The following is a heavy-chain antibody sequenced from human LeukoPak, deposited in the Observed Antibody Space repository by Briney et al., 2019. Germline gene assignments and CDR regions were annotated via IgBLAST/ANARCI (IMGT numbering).Heavy chain of an antibody. D-gene: IGHD5-12*01. CDR1: GGSFSRYH. V-gene: IGHV4-34*01. CDR2: INDSGSF. Sequence: SETLSLTCAVYGGSFSRYHWSWIRQPPGKGLEWIGEINDSGSFSYNPSLESRVTISVDTSKNQFSLRLTSVTAADTAVYHCARTGYSGYPYFYYYMDVWGKGTTVTVSS. J-gene: IGHJ6*03. CDR3: ARTGYSGYPYFYYYMDV.